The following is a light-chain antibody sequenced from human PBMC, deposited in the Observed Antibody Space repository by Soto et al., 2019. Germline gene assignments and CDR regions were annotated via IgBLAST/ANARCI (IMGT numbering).Light chain of an antibody. Sequence: EIVLTQSPATLSLSPGETATLSCRASQNISNYVAWYQQKPGQAPRLLIYDAFKRATGVPARVSGSGSGTDFTLTISSLEPEDFALYYCQQRSNWPLTFGGGTKVEIK. CDR3: QQRSNWPLT. CDR1: QNISNY. V-gene: IGKV3-11*01. J-gene: IGKJ4*01. CDR2: DAF.